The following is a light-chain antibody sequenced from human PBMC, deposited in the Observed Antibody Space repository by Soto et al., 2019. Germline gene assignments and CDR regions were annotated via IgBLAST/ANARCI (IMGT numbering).Light chain of an antibody. Sequence: QSVLTQPRSVSGSPGQSVTISCTGTSSDVGGYNYVSWYQQHPGKAPKLMIYDVSKRPSGVPDRFSGSKSGSTASLTISGLQAEDEADYYCCSYAGSYRVFGTGTKLTVL. CDR1: SSDVGGYNY. V-gene: IGLV2-11*01. CDR3: CSYAGSYRV. CDR2: DVS. J-gene: IGLJ1*01.